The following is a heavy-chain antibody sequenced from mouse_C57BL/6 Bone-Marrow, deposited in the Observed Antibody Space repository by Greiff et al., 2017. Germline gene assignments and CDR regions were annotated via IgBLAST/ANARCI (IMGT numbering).Heavy chain of an antibody. J-gene: IGHJ3*01. CDR3: ARRRTYYYGSSWFAY. Sequence: QVQLQQPGAELVKPGASVKLSCKASGYTFTSYWMQWVKQRPGQGLEWIGEIDPSDSYTNYNQKFKGKAPLTVDTSSSTAYMQLSSLTSEDSAVYYCARRRTYYYGSSWFAYWGQGTLVTVSA. V-gene: IGHV1-50*01. CDR1: GYTFTSYW. CDR2: IDPSDSYT. D-gene: IGHD1-1*01.